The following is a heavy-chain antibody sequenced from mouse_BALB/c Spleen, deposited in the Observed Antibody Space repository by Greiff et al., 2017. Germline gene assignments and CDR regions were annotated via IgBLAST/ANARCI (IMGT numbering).Heavy chain of an antibody. CDR1: GYTFTGYT. J-gene: IGHJ1*01. CDR3: ARGSLDV. CDR2: INPSSGYT. V-gene: IGHV1-4*01. Sequence: QVQLQQSGAELARPGASVKMSCKASGYTFTGYTMHWVKQRPGQGLEWIGYINPSSGYTNYNQKFKDKATLTADKSSSTAYMQLSSLTSEDSAVYYCARGSLDVWGAGTTVTVSS.